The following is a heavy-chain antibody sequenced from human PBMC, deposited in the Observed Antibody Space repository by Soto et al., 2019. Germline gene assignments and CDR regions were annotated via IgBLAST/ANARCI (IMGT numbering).Heavy chain of an antibody. CDR1: GGSISSYY. D-gene: IGHD6-19*01. V-gene: IGHV4-59*01. CDR2: IYYSGST. Sequence: PSQTLSLPCTVSGGSISSYYWSWIRQPPGKGLEWIGYIYYSGSTNYNPSLKSRVTISVDTSKNQFSLKLSSVTAADTAVYYCARNNGYSSGWFDRHNWFDPWGQGTLVTGSS. CDR3: ARNNGYSSGWFDRHNWFDP. J-gene: IGHJ5*02.